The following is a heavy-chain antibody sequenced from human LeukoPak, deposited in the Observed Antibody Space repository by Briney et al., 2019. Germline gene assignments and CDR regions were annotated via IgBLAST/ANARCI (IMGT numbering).Heavy chain of an antibody. CDR2: ISNDGRKK. V-gene: IGHV3-30*04. D-gene: IGHD1-14*01. CDR3: ATVALSGWFDP. J-gene: IGHJ5*02. Sequence: PGGSLRLSCAASGFTFRSYAMHWIRQAPGKGLEWVAAISNDGRKKYYADSVKGRFTISRDNSNKTLYLQMNSLRIEDTAVYYCATVALSGWFDPWGQGTLVTVSS. CDR1: GFTFRSYA.